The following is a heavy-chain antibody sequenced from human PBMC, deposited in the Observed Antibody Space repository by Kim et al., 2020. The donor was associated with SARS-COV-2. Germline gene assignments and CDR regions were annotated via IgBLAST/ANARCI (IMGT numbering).Heavy chain of an antibody. CDR2: INHSGST. J-gene: IGHJ4*02. V-gene: IGHV4-34*01. Sequence: SETLSLTCAVYGGSFSGYYWSWIRQPPGKGLEWIGEINHSGSTNYNPSLKSRVTISVDTSKNQFSLKLSSVTAADTAVYYCARGRFAPPITIFGVARATPVRYDYWGQGTLVTVSS. D-gene: IGHD3-3*01. CDR1: GGSFSGYY. CDR3: ARGRFAPPITIFGVARATPVRYDY.